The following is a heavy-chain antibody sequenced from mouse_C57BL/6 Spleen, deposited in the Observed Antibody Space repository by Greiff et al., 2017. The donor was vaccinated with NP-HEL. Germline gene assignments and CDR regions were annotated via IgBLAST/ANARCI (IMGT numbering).Heavy chain of an antibody. V-gene: IGHV3-6*01. CDR2: ISYDGSN. D-gene: IGHD2-4*01. CDR1: GYSITSGYY. CDR3: ARGAITRAMDY. Sequence: EVQLQQSGPGLVKPSQSLSLTCSVTGYSITSGYYWNWIRQFPGNKLEWMGYISYDGSNNYNPSLKNRISITRDTSKNQFFLKLNSVTTEDTATYYCARGAITRAMDYWGQGTSVTVSS. J-gene: IGHJ4*01.